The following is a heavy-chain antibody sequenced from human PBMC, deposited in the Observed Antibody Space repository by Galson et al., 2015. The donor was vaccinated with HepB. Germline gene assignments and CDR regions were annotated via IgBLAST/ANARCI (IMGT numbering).Heavy chain of an antibody. CDR2: IIPIFGTA. Sequence: SVKVSCKASGGTFSSYAISWVRQAPGQGLEWMGGIIPIFGTANYAQQFQGRVTITADESTSTAYMELSSLRSEDTAVYYCASIAATGGWNWFDPWGQGTLVTVSS. CDR1: GGTFSSYA. CDR3: ASIAATGGWNWFDP. J-gene: IGHJ5*02. D-gene: IGHD6-13*01. V-gene: IGHV1-69*13.